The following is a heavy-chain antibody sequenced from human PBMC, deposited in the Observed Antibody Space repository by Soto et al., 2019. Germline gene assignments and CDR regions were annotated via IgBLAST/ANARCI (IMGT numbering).Heavy chain of an antibody. CDR1: GYTFTGYY. CDR2: INPNSGGT. Sequence: QVQLVQSGAEVKKPGASVKVSCKASGYTFTGYYMHWVRQAPGQGLEWMGWINPNSGGTNYAQKFQGWVTMTRDASSSTAYMELSRLRSDDTAVYYCARGYFDWLPPANWFGPWGQGTLVTVSS. J-gene: IGHJ5*02. CDR3: ARGYFDWLPPANWFGP. V-gene: IGHV1-2*04. D-gene: IGHD3-9*01.